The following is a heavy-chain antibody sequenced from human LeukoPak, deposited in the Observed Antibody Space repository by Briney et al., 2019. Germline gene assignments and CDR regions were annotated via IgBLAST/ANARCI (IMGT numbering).Heavy chain of an antibody. J-gene: IGHJ4*02. D-gene: IGHD4-17*01. Sequence: GGSLRLSCAASGFTFSSYAMSWVRQAPGEGLEWVSAISGSGGSTYYADSVKGRFTISRDNSKNTLYLQMNSLRAEDTAVYYCAKDMTPYGDSSKVWDYWGQGTLVTVSS. CDR1: GFTFSSYA. CDR2: ISGSGGST. CDR3: AKDMTPYGDSSKVWDY. V-gene: IGHV3-23*01.